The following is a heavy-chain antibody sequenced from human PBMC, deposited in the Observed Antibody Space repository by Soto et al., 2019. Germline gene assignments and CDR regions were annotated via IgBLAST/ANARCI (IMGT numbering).Heavy chain of an antibody. CDR3: AKVTHRGPIAVAGPLGS. CDR2: FNPSGLST. Sequence: QVHLVQSGAEVKKPGASVNVSCQASGYITNHHMHWVRQAPGQGLEWMGIFNPSGLSTTYAQKFRGRVTITRDTSTRTVYMELSSLTSEDTAVYFCAKVTHRGPIAVAGPLGSWGQGTLVIVSS. J-gene: IGHJ4*02. D-gene: IGHD6-19*01. V-gene: IGHV1-46*01. CDR1: GYITNHH.